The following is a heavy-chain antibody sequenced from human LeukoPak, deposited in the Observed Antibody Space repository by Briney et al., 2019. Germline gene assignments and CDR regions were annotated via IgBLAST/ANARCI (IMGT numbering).Heavy chain of an antibody. D-gene: IGHD3-10*01. Sequence: PSETLSLTCTVSGGSISSYYWSWIRQPAGKGLEWIGRIYPSGTTNYNPTLKSRVTMSVDTSKNQFSLKLTSVTAADTAVYYCARVDRPWFHDYWGQGTLVTVSS. CDR3: ARVDRPWFHDY. CDR1: GGSISSYY. J-gene: IGHJ4*02. CDR2: IYPSGTT. V-gene: IGHV4-4*07.